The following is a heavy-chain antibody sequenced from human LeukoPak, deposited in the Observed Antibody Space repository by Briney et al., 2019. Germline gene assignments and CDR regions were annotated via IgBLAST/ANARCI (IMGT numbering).Heavy chain of an antibody. J-gene: IGHJ5*02. CDR2: IYYSGST. CDR3: ARDMSGSYSA. Sequence: LRLSCAASGFTFSSYAMSWVRQAPGKGLEWIGYIYYSGSTYYNPSLKSRVTISVDTSKNQFSLKLSSVTAADTAVYYCARDMSGSYSAWGQGTLVTVSS. V-gene: IGHV4-31*02. CDR1: GFTFSSYA. D-gene: IGHD3-10*01.